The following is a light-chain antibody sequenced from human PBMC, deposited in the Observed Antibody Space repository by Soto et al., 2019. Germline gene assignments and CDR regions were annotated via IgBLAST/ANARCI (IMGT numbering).Light chain of an antibody. J-gene: IGKJ2*01. Sequence: DIQMTQSPSSLSASVGDRVTITCRASQSIGSYTNWYQQKAGKAPKLLIYAASSLQSGVPSRFSGSGSGTDFSLTINSLQPEDFATYFCQQTYSAPHTFGPGTNLEIK. CDR3: QQTYSAPHT. CDR1: QSIGSY. CDR2: AAS. V-gene: IGKV1-39*01.